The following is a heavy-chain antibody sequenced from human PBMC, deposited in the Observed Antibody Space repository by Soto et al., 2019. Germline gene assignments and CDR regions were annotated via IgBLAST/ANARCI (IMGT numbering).Heavy chain of an antibody. D-gene: IGHD3-9*01. CDR2: IYTSGST. CDR3: ARDRSYYDILTGYYTDAFDI. J-gene: IGHJ3*02. Sequence: PSETLSLTCTVSGGSISSYYWSWIRQPAGKGLEWIGRIYTSGSTNYNPSLKSRVTMSVDTSKNQFSLKLSSVTAADTAVYYCARDRSYYDILTGYYTDAFDIWGQGTMVTV. CDR1: GGSISSYY. V-gene: IGHV4-4*07.